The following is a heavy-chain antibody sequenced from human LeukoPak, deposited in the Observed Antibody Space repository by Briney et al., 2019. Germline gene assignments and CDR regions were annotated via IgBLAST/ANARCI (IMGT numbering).Heavy chain of an antibody. CDR3: ARGGSSGYQPSPDY. D-gene: IGHD3-22*01. CDR1: GGSISSSSYY. Sequence: SETLSLTCTVSGGSISSSSYYWGWIRQPPGKGLEWIGSIYYSGSTYYNPSLKSRVTISVDTSKNQFSLKLSSVTAADTAVCYCARGGSSGYQPSPDYWGQGTLVTVSS. J-gene: IGHJ4*02. CDR2: IYYSGST. V-gene: IGHV4-39*07.